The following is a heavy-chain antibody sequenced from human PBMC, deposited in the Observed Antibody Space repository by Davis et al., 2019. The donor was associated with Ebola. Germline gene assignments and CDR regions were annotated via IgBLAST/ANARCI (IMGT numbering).Heavy chain of an antibody. V-gene: IGHV3-48*04. Sequence: PGGSLRLSCAASGFTFSDYSMNWVRQAPGKGLEWVSYISSSSNTIHYADSVKGRFTISRDNAKNSLYLQMNSLRAEDTAVYYCARDGGSSDSYWGQGTLVTVSS. CDR2: ISSSSNTI. CDR1: GFTFSDYS. CDR3: ARDGGSSDSY. D-gene: IGHD6-6*01. J-gene: IGHJ4*02.